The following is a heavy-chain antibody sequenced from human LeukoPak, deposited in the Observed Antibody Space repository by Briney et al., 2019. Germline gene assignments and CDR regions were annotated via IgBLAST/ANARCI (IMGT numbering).Heavy chain of an antibody. D-gene: IGHD3-22*01. CDR3: AARKDSGGYYAY. J-gene: IGHJ4*02. CDR2: ISGSGGST. V-gene: IGHV3-23*01. Sequence: GGSLRLSCAASGFTFSSYAMSWVRQAPGKGLEWVSAISGSGGSTYYPDSVKGRFTISRDNSKNTLYLQMNSLRAEDTAVYYCAARKDSGGYYAYWGQGTLVTVSS. CDR1: GFTFSSYA.